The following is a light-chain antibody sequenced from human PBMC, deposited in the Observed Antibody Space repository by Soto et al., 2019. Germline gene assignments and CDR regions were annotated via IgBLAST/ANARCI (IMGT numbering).Light chain of an antibody. CDR1: SNDVGGYNY. CDR3: CSYAGRPYV. J-gene: IGLJ1*01. Sequence: QSVLTQPRSVSGSPGQSVTISCTGTSNDVGGYNYVSWYQQYPGKAPKLMIYEVSKRPSRVPDRFSGSKSGNTASLTISGVQAEDEADYYCCSYAGRPYVFGTGTKVTVL. CDR2: EVS. V-gene: IGLV2-11*01.